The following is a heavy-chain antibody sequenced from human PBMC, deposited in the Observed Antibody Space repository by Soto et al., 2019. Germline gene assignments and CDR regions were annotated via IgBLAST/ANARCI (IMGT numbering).Heavy chain of an antibody. CDR2: IYTSGST. V-gene: IGHV4-4*07. CDR1: GGSISSYY. Sequence: SETLSLTCTVSGGSISSYYWSWIRQPAGKGLEWIGRIYTSGSTNYNPSLKSRVTMSVDRSKNQFSLQMSSVTAADTAVYYCAKNLPRTGRFDYWGQGSLVTVSS. J-gene: IGHJ4*02. CDR3: AKNLPRTGRFDY.